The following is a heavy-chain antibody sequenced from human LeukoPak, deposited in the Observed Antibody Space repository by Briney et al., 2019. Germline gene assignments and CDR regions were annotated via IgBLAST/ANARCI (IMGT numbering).Heavy chain of an antibody. CDR3: ARDGSQYYDILTGYYNFFF. V-gene: IGHV4-39*07. CDR2: IYYSGST. Sequence: SETLSLTCTVSGGSISSSSYYWGWIRQPPGKGLEWIGSIYYSGSTYYNPSLKSRVTISVDTSKNQFSLKLSSVTAADTAVYYCARDGSQYYDILTGYYNFFFWGQGTLVTVSS. J-gene: IGHJ4*02. CDR1: GGSISSSSYY. D-gene: IGHD3-9*01.